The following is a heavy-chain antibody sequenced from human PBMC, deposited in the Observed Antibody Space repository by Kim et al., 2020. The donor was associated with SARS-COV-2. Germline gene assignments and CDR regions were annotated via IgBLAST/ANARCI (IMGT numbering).Heavy chain of an antibody. CDR3: ATPKATGGSYYFDQ. J-gene: IGHJ4*02. CDR1: GFSVSSNY. CDR2: IYSGGDT. V-gene: IGHV3-66*01. Sequence: GGSLRLSCAASGFSVSSNYMSWVRQAPGKGLEWISVIYSGGDTYYADSVQGRFTISRDNSKNTLYLQMNSLRAEDTALYYCATPKATGGSYYFDQWGQGTLVTVSS. D-gene: IGHD5-12*01.